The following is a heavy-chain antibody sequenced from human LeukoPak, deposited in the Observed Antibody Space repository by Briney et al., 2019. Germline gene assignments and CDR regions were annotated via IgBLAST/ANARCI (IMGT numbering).Heavy chain of an antibody. D-gene: IGHD3-10*01. CDR3: AKDPLHGESF. V-gene: IGHV3-23*01. CDR1: GFTFSNSA. Sequence: PGGSLRLSCAASGFTFSNSAMSWVRQAPGKGLEWVSTISGGGGSTYYADSVKGRFPISRDNSKNTLYLQMNSLRAEDTAVYYCAKDPLHGESFWGQGTLVTVSS. J-gene: IGHJ4*02. CDR2: ISGGGGST.